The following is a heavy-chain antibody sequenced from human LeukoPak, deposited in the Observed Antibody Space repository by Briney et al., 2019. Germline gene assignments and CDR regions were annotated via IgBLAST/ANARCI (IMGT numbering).Heavy chain of an antibody. CDR2: IYYSGST. CDR1: GGSISSGDYY. CDR3: ATTTVTTYYYYYGMDV. D-gene: IGHD4-17*01. V-gene: IGHV4-30-4*01. Sequence: PSQTLSLTCTVSGGSISSGDYYWSWIRQPPGKGLEWIGYIYYSGSTYYNPSLKSRVTISVDTSKNQFSLKLSSVTAADTAVYYCATTTVTTYYYYYGMDVWGQGTTVTVSS. J-gene: IGHJ6*02.